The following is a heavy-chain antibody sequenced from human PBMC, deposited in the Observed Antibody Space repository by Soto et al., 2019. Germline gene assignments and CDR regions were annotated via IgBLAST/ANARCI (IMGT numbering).Heavy chain of an antibody. CDR3: ARGYCSGGNCYSGMDV. J-gene: IGHJ6*02. Sequence: SVKVSCKASGGTFSTHAIIWVRQAPGHGLEWMGGIIPISGTTYYTQKFQGRVTITADEPTSTAFMELSSLKSEDTAAFYCARGYCSGGNCYSGMDVWGQGTMVTVSS. CDR1: GGTFSTHA. V-gene: IGHV1-69*13. CDR2: IIPISGTT. D-gene: IGHD2-15*01.